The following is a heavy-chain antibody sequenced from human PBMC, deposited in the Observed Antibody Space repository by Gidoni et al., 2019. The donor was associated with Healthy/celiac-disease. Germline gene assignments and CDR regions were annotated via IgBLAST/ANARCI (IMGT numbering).Heavy chain of an antibody. CDR1: GYTFTSYG. CDR2: ISAYNGNT. J-gene: IGHJ5*02. Sequence: QVQLVQSGAEVKKPGASVKVSCKASGYTFTSYGISWVRQAPGQGLEWMGWISAYNGNTNYAQKLKGRVTMTTDTSTSTAYMELRSLRSDDTAVYYCARDPVDILTGYRGLDPWGQGTLVTVSS. V-gene: IGHV1-18*01. D-gene: IGHD3-9*01. CDR3: ARDPVDILTGYRGLDP.